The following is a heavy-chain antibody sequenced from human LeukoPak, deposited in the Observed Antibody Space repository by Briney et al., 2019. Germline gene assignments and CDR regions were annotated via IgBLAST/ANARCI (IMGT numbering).Heavy chain of an antibody. V-gene: IGHV3-49*04. CDR3: TRDILSGYYSPDY. CDR2: IRSKPYGGTT. D-gene: IGHD3-9*01. CDR1: GFTFGDYA. Sequence: PGGSLRLSCTSSGFTFGDYAMSWVRQAPGKGLEWVGFIRSKPYGGTTEFAASVKGRFTISRDDSKSIAYLQMNSLKTEDTAAYYCTRDILSGYYSPDYWGQGTLVTVSS. J-gene: IGHJ4*02.